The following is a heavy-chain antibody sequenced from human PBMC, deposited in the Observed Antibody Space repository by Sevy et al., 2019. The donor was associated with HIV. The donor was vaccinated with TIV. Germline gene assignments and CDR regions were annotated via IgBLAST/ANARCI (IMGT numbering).Heavy chain of an antibody. J-gene: IGHJ3*02. Sequence: ASVKVSCKASGYTFTGYYMHWVRQAPGQGLEWMGRINPSSGGTIYAQRFQGRVTMTRDTSISTAYMELSRLRSDDTVVYYCARSTYSSNSGWALDIWGQGTKVTVSS. CDR2: INPSSGGT. CDR1: GYTFTGYY. V-gene: IGHV1-2*05. D-gene: IGHD6-13*01. CDR3: ARSTYSSNSGWALDI.